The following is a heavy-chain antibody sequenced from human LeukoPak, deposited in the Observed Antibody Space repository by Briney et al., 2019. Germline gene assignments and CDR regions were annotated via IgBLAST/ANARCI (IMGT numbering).Heavy chain of an antibody. D-gene: IGHD2-15*01. J-gene: IGHJ4*02. V-gene: IGHV3-21*01. CDR2: ISSGSSYI. Sequence: GGSLRLSCAASGFTFRKYNINWVRQAPGKGLEWVSAISSGSSYIYYADSVKGRFTISRDNAKNSLYLQMNSLRAEDTAVYYCASGSGYCSGGSCSDYWGQGTLVTVSS. CDR3: ASGSGYCSGGSCSDY. CDR1: GFTFRKYN.